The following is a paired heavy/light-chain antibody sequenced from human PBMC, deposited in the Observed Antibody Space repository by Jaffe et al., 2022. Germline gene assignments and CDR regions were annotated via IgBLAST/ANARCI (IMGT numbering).Light chain of an antibody. Sequence: EIVLTQSPGSLSLSPGERATLSCRASQSISSNYLAWYQQKPGQAPRLLIYAASGRATGIPDRFSGSGSGSDFTLTISRLEPEDFAVYYCQQYGTTPLTFGPGTKVDFK. J-gene: IGKJ3*01. CDR2: AAS. V-gene: IGKV3-20*01. CDR1: QSISSNY. CDR3: QQYGTTPLT.
Heavy chain of an antibody. CDR3: ARGTSMVDPRCGDY. Sequence: QVQLVQSRSELKEPGASVKVSCKASGYTFSTHGINWVRQAPGQGLEWMGWITAYNGDTKYAQKFQGRVTMTTDTSTSTAYMELTNLRFDDTAVYYCARGTSMVDPRCGDYWGQGTLVTVSS. D-gene: IGHD3-10*01. V-gene: IGHV1-18*01. CDR1: GYTFSTHG. J-gene: IGHJ4*02. CDR2: ITAYNGDT.